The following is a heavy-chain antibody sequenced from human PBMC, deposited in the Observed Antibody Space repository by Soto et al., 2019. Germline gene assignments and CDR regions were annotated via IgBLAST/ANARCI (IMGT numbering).Heavy chain of an antibody. CDR3: ATGEPPGYSSGWYWRTGDYYGMDV. CDR1: GGTFSSYA. V-gene: IGHV1-69*01. D-gene: IGHD6-19*01. Sequence: QVQLVQSGAEVKKPGSSVKVSCKASGGTFSSYAISWVRQPPGQGLEWMGGIIPIFGTANYAQKFQGRVTITADESTCTANMELSGLRSEDTAVYYCATGEPPGYSSGWYWRTGDYYGMDVWGQGTTVNVSS. J-gene: IGHJ6*02. CDR2: IIPIFGTA.